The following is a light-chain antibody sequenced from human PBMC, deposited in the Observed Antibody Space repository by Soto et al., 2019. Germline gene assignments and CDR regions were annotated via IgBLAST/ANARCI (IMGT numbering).Light chain of an antibody. CDR1: QTISSW. CDR3: QHYNSYSEA. J-gene: IGKJ1*01. CDR2: QTS. V-gene: IGKV1-5*03. Sequence: DVQMTQSPSSLSASVGDRVTITCRASQTISSWLAWYQQKPGKAPKXLINQTSTLKSGVPSRFSGSGFGKEFTLTISSLQPDDFATYYCQHYNSYSEAFGQGTKVDIK.